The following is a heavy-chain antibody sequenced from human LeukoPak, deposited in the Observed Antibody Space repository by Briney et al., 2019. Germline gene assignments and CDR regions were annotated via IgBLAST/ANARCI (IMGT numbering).Heavy chain of an antibody. D-gene: IGHD2/OR15-2a*01. V-gene: IGHV3-23*01. CDR1: GFTFSAYE. CDR3: AKRLWSTSRAYSPFDY. CDR2: ISGSDGTT. Sequence: GGSLRRSCAASGFTFSAYEMNWVRQVPGKGPEWVSGISGSDGTTHYADSVKGRFTISRDNSKNTLSLQMHSLRAEDAAVYYCAKRLWSTSRAYSPFDYWGQGTLVTVFS. J-gene: IGHJ4*02.